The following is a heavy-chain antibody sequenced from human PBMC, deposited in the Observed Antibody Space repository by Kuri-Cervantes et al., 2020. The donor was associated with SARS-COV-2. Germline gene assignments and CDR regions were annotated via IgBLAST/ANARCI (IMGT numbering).Heavy chain of an antibody. CDR2: ISSSSSTI. CDR1: GFTFSDYY. D-gene: IGHD2-2*01. J-gene: IGHJ6*02. CDR3: ARGYCSSTSCPPYYYYGMDV. Sequence: LSLTCAASGFTFSDYYMSWIRQAPGKGLEWVSYISSSSSTIYYADSVKGRFTISRDNAKNSLYLQMNSLRDEDTAVYYCARGYCSSTSCPPYYYYGMDVWGQGTTVTVSS. V-gene: IGHV3-11*04.